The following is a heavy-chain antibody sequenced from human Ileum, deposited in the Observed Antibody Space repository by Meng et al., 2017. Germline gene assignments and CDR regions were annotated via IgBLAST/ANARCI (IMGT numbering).Heavy chain of an antibody. J-gene: IGHJ4*02. CDR2: ISYSGTT. V-gene: IGHV4-59*01. CDR1: GVSISGFY. CDR3: ARFRSGSYSDY. D-gene: IGHD1-26*01. Sequence: QVPLPDSGPGLVTPSETLSLTCTVSGVSISGFYWSWIRQPPGQGLEWIGFISYSGTTNYNPSLKSRVTISVDTSKNQFSLKLSSVTAADTAMYYCARFRSGSYSDYWGQGTLVTVSS.